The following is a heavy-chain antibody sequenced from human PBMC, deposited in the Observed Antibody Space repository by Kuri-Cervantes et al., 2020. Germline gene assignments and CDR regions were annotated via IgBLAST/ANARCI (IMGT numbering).Heavy chain of an antibody. D-gene: IGHD2-15*01. CDR2: IYTSGST. CDR1: GGSISSGNYY. V-gene: IGHV4-61*02. CDR3: ARDLGDCSGGSCYYYYGMDV. Sequence: SCTVSGGSISSGNYYWSWIRQPAGKGLEWIGRIYTSGSTNYNPSLKSRVTISVDTSKNQFSLKLSSVTAADTAVYYCARDLGDCSGGSCYYYYGMDVWGQGTTVTVSS. J-gene: IGHJ6*02.